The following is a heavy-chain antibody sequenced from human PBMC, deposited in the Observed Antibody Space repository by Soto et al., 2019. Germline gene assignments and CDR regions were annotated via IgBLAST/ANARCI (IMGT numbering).Heavy chain of an antibody. CDR3: ARDLARGGLLDY. J-gene: IGHJ4*02. V-gene: IGHV1-69*13. CDR1: GGTFGSYA. Sequence: SVKVSCKASGGTFGSYAISWVRQAPGQGLEWMGGIIPIFGTANYAQKFQGRVTITADESTSTAYMELSSLRSEDTAVYYCARDLARGGLLDYWGQGTLVTVSS. CDR2: IIPIFGTA. D-gene: IGHD2-15*01.